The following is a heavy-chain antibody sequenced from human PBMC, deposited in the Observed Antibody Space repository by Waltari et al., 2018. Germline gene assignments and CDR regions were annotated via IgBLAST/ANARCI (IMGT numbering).Heavy chain of an antibody. CDR2: IGSRGDFI. V-gene: IGHV3-21*01. CDR3: ARGIAVPAIGS. D-gene: IGHD6-19*01. J-gene: IGHJ4*02. CDR1: GFTFSTYN. Sequence: EVKLVESGGGLVKPGGSLRLSCAASGFTFSTYNMNWVRQTPGKGLEWVSSIGSRGDFISYADSVKGRFTISRDNVKNSLYLQMNSLRAEDTGIYYCARGIAVPAIGSWGQGTLVTVSS.